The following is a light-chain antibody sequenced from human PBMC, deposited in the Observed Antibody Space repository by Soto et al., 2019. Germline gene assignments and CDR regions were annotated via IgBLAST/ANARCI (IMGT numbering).Light chain of an antibody. Sequence: QSALTQPASVSGSPGQSITVSCTGTNTDVGGYNYVSWYQHRPGKAPRLMIYEVRNRLSGVSNRFSGSKSGNTASLTISGLQSEDEADYYCQSYDSSLSGSRVFGGGTKVTVL. J-gene: IGLJ2*01. CDR3: QSYDSSLSGSRV. V-gene: IGLV2-14*01. CDR2: EVR. CDR1: NTDVGGYNY.